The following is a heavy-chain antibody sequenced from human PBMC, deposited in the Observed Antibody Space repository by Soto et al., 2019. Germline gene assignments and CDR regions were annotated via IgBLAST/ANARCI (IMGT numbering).Heavy chain of an antibody. CDR3: ARGITTLGYYYYYMDV. J-gene: IGHJ6*03. CDR1: GFTFRSYA. Sequence: EVQLVESGGGLVQPGGSLRLSCAASGFTFRSYAMHWVRQAPGKGLEYVSAISSNGGSTYYANCVKGRFTISRDNSKNTLYLQMGSLRAEDMAVYYCARGITTLGYYYYYMDVWGKGTTVTVSS. CDR2: ISSNGGST. D-gene: IGHD3-16*01. V-gene: IGHV3-64*01.